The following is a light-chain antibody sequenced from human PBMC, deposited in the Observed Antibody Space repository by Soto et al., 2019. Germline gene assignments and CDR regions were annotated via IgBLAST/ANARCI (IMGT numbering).Light chain of an antibody. CDR3: QTWSTDIRV. CDR1: SGHNSYA. CDR2: LNSDGSH. Sequence: QPVLTQPPSASASLGASVKLTCTLSSGHNSYAIAWHQQQPEKGPRYLMKLNSDGSHSKGDEIPDRFSGSSSGAERYLTISSLQSEDEADYYCQTWSTDIRVFGGGTKLTVL. J-gene: IGLJ3*02. V-gene: IGLV4-69*01.